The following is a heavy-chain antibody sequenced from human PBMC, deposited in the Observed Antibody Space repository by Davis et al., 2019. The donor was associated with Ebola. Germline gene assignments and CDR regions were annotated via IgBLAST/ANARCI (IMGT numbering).Heavy chain of an antibody. J-gene: IGHJ4*02. CDR1: GFTFSNYA. CDR3: AKSGSGWYFLDY. CDR2: ISGSGDST. Sequence: GESLKISCAASGFTFSNYAMNWVRQAPGKGLEWVSGISGSGDSTYYADSVKGRFTISRDNSKNTLYLQMNSLRAEDTAVYYCAKSGSGWYFLDYWGQGTLVTVSS. D-gene: IGHD6-19*01. V-gene: IGHV3-23*01.